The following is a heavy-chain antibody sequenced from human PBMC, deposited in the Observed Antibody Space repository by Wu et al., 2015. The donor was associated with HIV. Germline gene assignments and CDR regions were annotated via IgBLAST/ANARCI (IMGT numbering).Heavy chain of an antibody. CDR1: DYTFVNYG. CDR2: INTYNGHT. J-gene: IGHJ4*02. Sequence: VLLVQSGAEVKKPGASVKVSCKASDYTFVNYGINWVRQAPGQGLEWMGWINTYNGHTNFAQKFQGRVTMTADSSTNTVYMELRSLKSDDTAVYFCARSIVVEPAVLKPXFDYWAREPWSPSPQ. V-gene: IGHV1-18*01. D-gene: IGHD2-2*01. CDR3: ARSIVVEPAVLKPXFDY.